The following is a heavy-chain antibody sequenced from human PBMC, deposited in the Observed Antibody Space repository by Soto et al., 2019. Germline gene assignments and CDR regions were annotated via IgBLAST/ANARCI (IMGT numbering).Heavy chain of an antibody. CDR3: AREGRDGYNLD. D-gene: IGHD5-12*01. J-gene: IGHJ4*02. Sequence: GGSLRLSCAASGFTFSSYAMHWVRQAPGKGLEWVAVISYDGSNKYYADSVKGRFTISRDNSKNTLYLQMNSLRAEDTAVYYCAREGRDGYNLDWGQGTLVIVSS. CDR1: GFTFSSYA. CDR2: ISYDGSNK. V-gene: IGHV3-30-3*01.